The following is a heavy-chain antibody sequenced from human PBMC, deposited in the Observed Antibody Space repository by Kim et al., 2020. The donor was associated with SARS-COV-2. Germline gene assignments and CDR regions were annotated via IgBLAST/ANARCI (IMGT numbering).Heavy chain of an antibody. CDR3: VRIPGYYPSPNYATPQYNYGVDV. J-gene: IGHJ6*02. D-gene: IGHD2-15*01. CDR1: GGSISTSSSH. V-gene: IGHV4-39*01. Sequence: SETLSLTCTVSGGSISTSSSHWGWIRRPPGKGLEFIGTIYYAGSTYYNPSLKSRVTISVDTSKNQFSLKLTSVTAADTAVFYCVRIPGYYPSPNYATPQYNYGVDVWGQGTTVTVSS. CDR2: IYYAGST.